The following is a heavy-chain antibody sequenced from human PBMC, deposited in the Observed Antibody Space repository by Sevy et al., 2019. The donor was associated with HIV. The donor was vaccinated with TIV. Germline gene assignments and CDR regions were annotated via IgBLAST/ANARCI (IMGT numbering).Heavy chain of an antibody. CDR1: GGSFSGDY. V-gene: IGHV4-34*01. CDR3: ARASIAAPGAPVDY. J-gene: IGHJ4*02. Sequence: SETLSLTCAVYGGSFSGDYWSWIRQPPGKGLEWIGEINHSGSTNYYPSLKSRVTISVDTSKNQFSLKLSSVTAADTAVYYCARASIAAPGAPVDYWGQGTLVTVSS. D-gene: IGHD6-13*01. CDR2: INHSGST.